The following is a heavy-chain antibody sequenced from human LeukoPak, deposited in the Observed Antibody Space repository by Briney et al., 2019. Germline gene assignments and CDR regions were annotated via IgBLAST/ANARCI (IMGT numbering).Heavy chain of an antibody. CDR3: ASGLWFGQKGFDP. Sequence: SETLSLTCAVSGYSISSGYYWGWIRRPPGKGLEWIGSIYPSGSTYYNPSLKSRVTISVDTSKNQFPLQLSSVTAADTAVYYCASGLWFGQKGFDPWGQGTLVTVSS. D-gene: IGHD3-10*01. CDR2: IYPSGST. CDR1: GYSISSGYY. J-gene: IGHJ5*02. V-gene: IGHV4-38-2*01.